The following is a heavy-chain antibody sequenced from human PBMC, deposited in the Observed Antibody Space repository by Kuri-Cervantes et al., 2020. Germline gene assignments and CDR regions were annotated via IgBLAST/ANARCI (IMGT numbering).Heavy chain of an antibody. D-gene: IGHD2-15*01. J-gene: IGHJ2*01. CDR1: VFTFNTYA. CDR2: ISSSSSYI. V-gene: IGHV3-21*04. Sequence: GESLKISCAASVFTFNTYAMTWVRQAPGKGLEWVSSISSSSSYIYYADSVKGRFTISRDNAKNSLYLQMNSLKVEDTAVHFCAKGLLSLWYFALWGRGTLVTVSS. CDR3: AKGLLSLWYFAL.